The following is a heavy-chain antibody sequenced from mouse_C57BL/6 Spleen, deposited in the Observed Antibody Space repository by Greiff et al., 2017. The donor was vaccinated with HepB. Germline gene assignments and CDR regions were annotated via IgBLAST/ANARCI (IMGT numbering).Heavy chain of an antibody. CDR3: ARGLLRSYYFDY. CDR1: GYTFTSYW. CDR2: IYPGSGST. D-gene: IGHD1-1*01. Sequence: QVQLQQPGAELVKPGASVKMSCKASGYTFTSYWITWVKQRPGQGLEWIGDIYPGSGSTNYNEKFKRKATLTVDTSSSTADMQLSSLTSEDSAVYYCARGLLRSYYFDYWGQGTTLTVSS. V-gene: IGHV1-55*01. J-gene: IGHJ2*01.